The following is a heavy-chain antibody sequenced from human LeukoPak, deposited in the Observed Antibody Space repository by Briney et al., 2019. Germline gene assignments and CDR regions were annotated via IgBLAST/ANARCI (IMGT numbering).Heavy chain of an antibody. CDR2: INPSGGST. CDR3: ARGPYRYFDY. Sequence: ASVKVSCKASGYTXTRYYIHWVRQAPGQGLEWMGIINPSGGSTTYTQKFQGRVTVTGDTSTSTVYMELSSLRSEDTAVYYCARGPYRYFDYWGQGTVVTVSS. J-gene: IGHJ4*02. D-gene: IGHD5-18*01. CDR1: GYTXTRYY. V-gene: IGHV1-46*01.